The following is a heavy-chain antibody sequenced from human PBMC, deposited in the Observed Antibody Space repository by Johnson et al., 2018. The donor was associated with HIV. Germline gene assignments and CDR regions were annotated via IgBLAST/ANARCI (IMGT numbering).Heavy chain of an antibody. Sequence: QVQLVESGGGVVQPGGSLRLSCAASGFTFSDYYMSWIRQAPGKGLEWVSSISSSGSTIYYADSVKGRFTISRANAKNSLYLQMNSLEAEDTAVYYCARGGLGYQNIHDPFDIWGQGTMVTVSS. CDR1: GFTFSDYY. J-gene: IGHJ3*02. V-gene: IGHV3-11*04. D-gene: IGHD2-2*01. CDR3: ARGGLGYQNIHDPFDI. CDR2: ISSSGSTI.